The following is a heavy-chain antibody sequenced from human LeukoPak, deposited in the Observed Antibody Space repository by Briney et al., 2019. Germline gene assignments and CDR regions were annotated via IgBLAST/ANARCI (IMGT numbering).Heavy chain of an antibody. V-gene: IGHV4-34*01. CDR2: INHSGST. CDR1: GGSFSGYY. J-gene: IGHJ4*02. Sequence: SETLSLTCAVYGGSFSGYYWSWIRQPPGKGLEWIGEINHSGSTNYNPSLKSRVTISVDSSKNQFSLKLSSVTAADTAVYYCARREGYNFDYWGQGTLVTVSS. CDR3: ARREGYNFDY. D-gene: IGHD5-24*01.